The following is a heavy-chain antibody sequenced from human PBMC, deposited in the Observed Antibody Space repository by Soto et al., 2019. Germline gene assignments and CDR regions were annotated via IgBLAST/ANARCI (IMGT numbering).Heavy chain of an antibody. CDR2: IYYSGST. CDR3: AKVHHCSGGSCLGMDWFDP. J-gene: IGHJ5*02. CDR1: GGSISSYY. Sequence: SETLSLTCTVSGGSISSYYWSWIRQPPGKGLEWIGYIYYSGSTNYNPSLKSRVTISVDTSKNQFSLKLSSVTAADTAVYYCAKVHHCSGGSCLGMDWFDPWGQGTLVTVSS. D-gene: IGHD2-15*01. V-gene: IGHV4-59*01.